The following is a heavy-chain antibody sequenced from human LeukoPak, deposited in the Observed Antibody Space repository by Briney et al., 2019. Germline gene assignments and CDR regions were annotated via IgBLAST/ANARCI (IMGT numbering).Heavy chain of an antibody. CDR3: ANWGSAFDI. CDR1: GFTLSSYE. CDR2: ISSSGSTK. J-gene: IGHJ3*02. V-gene: IGHV3-48*03. Sequence: PGGSLRLSCAASGFTLSSYEVNWVRQAPGKGLEWASYISSSGSTKYYADSVKGRFTISRDNAKNTLFLRMNSLRAEDTAVYYCANWGSAFDIWGQGTMVIVSS. D-gene: IGHD7-27*01.